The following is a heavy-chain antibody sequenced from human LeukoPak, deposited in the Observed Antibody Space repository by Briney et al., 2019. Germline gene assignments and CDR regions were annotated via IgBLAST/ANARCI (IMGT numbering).Heavy chain of an antibody. Sequence: GGSLRLSCAASGFTFSSYAMIWVRQAPGKGLEWVSAISGSGGSTYYADSVKGRFTISRDNSKNTLYLQMNSLRAEDTAVYYCAKDFRSIVGATCFDYWGQGTLVTVSS. J-gene: IGHJ4*02. CDR1: GFTFSSYA. D-gene: IGHD1-26*01. CDR3: AKDFRSIVGATCFDY. CDR2: ISGSGGST. V-gene: IGHV3-23*01.